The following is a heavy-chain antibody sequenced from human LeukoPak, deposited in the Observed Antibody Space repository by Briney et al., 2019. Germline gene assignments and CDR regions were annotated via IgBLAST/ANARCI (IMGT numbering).Heavy chain of an antibody. CDR2: IYYSGST. CDR1: GGSISSHY. CDR3: AKKVDGHYWFDR. D-gene: IGHD3-9*01. Sequence: SETLSLTCTVSGGSISSHYWSWIRQPPGKGLEWIGYIYYSGSTNYNPSLKSRVTISVDMSKHQFSLKVNSVTAVDTAVYYCAKKVDGHYWFDRRGEETLVTDSS. J-gene: IGHJ5*02. V-gene: IGHV4-59*11.